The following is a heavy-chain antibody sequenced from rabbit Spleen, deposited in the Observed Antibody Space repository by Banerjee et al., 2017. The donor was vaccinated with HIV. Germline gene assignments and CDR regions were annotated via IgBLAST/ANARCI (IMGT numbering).Heavy chain of an antibody. CDR1: GFSFSNSYW. V-gene: IGHV1S40*01. CDR3: ARDVQGGSDWTFNL. Sequence: QSLEESGGDMVQPGASLTLTCKASGFSFSNSYWICWVRQPPGKRPEWIGCIRGANSGDIWYANWATGRFTISKTSPTTVTLQMTSLIVADTATYFCARDVQGGSDWTFNLWGPGTLVTVS. CDR2: IRGANSGDI. J-gene: IGHJ4*01. D-gene: IGHD8-1*01.